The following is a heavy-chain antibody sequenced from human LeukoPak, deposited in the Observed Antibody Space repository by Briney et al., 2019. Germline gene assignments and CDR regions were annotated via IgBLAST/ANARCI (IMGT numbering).Heavy chain of an antibody. V-gene: IGHV4-39*07. J-gene: IGHJ5*01. CDR2: ISYSGNT. CDR3: AGDGDTINWFFF. D-gene: IGHD2-2*01. Sequence: SDTLSLTCTASSDSFSRRSSYWGWLRQPPGKGLEWIGSISYSGNTSYNPSLKSRVTISVDTSKSQFSLKLTSVTAADTAVYYCAGDGDTINWFFFWGQGTLVTVSS. CDR1: SDSFSRRSSY.